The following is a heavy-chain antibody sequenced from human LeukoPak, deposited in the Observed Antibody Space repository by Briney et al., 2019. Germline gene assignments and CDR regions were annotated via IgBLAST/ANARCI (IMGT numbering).Heavy chain of an antibody. J-gene: IGHJ5*02. V-gene: IGHV1-2*02. CDR2: INPNSGGT. CDR1: GSTFTGYH. Sequence: ASVNVSCKASGSTFTGYHIHWVRQAPGQGLEGMGWINPNSGGTKYAQKFQGRVTMTRDTTINTAHMELSRLRSDDTAVYYCARAAYSSGWSDQWGQGTLVTVSS. D-gene: IGHD6-19*01. CDR3: ARAAYSSGWSDQ.